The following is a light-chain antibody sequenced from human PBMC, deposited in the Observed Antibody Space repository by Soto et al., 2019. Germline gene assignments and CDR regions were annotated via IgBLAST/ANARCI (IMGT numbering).Light chain of an antibody. CDR1: QSVSSK. Sequence: EIVMTQSPATLSLSPGQRATLSCRASQSVSSKLAWYQQRPGQAPRLLIYSASTRATGIPARFSGSGSGTEFTLTISSLQSEDFAVYYCHQYNHWLTWTFGQGTKLDIK. CDR3: HQYNHWLTWT. J-gene: IGKJ1*01. V-gene: IGKV3-15*01. CDR2: SAS.